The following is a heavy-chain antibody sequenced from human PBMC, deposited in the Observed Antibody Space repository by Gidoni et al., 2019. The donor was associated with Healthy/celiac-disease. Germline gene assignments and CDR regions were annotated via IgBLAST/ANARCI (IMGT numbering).Heavy chain of an antibody. D-gene: IGHD1-26*01. V-gene: IGHV4-34*01. J-gene: IGHJ4*02. CDR3: ARGQWELGRREFDY. Sequence: QVQLQQWGAGLLKPSETLSLTCAVYGGSFSGYYWSWIRQPPGKGLEWIGEINHSGSTNYNPSLERRVTILVDTSKNQFSLKLTSVTAADTAVYYCARGQWELGRREFDYWGQGTLVTVSS. CDR1: GGSFSGYY. CDR2: INHSGST.